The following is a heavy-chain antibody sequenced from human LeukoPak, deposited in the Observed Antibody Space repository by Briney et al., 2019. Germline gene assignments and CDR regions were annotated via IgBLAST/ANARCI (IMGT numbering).Heavy chain of an antibody. D-gene: IGHD1-26*01. CDR2: ISGSGSST. V-gene: IGHV3-23*01. CDR1: GFTFSNYA. Sequence: GGSLRLSCAASGFTFSNYAMTWVRQAPGKGLEWVSGISGSGSSTYYADSVKGRFTISRDSSKNALFLHMNTLRAGDTAIYYCAKDRTVGASYWYFDLWGRGTLVTVSS. J-gene: IGHJ2*01. CDR3: AKDRTVGASYWYFDL.